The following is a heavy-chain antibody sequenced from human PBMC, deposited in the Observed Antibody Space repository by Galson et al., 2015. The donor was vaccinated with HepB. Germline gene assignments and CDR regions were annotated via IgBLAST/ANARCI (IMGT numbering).Heavy chain of an antibody. D-gene: IGHD2-15*01. CDR3: AKDGIMVANNPYHFHY. Sequence: SLRLSCAASGFSFTRYAMTWVRQAPGKGLEWVSSITSSGGNSYYMDSVKGRFTVSRANSKNTRLLQLNSLSAEDTAMYFCAKDGIMVANNPYHFHYWGQGTLVTVSS. V-gene: IGHV3-23*01. CDR2: ITSSGGNS. J-gene: IGHJ4*02. CDR1: GFSFTRYA.